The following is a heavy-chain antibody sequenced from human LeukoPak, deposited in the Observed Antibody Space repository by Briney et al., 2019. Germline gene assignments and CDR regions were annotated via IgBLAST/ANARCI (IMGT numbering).Heavy chain of an antibody. CDR3: ARDLLDTAMVHYWYFDL. CDR2: IYYNRSI. J-gene: IGHJ2*01. V-gene: IGHV4-31*03. D-gene: IGHD5-18*01. CDR1: GASISSGTYY. Sequence: SQTLSLTCTVSGASISSGTYYWSWIRQHPGKGLEWIGYIYYNRSIYYNPSLKSRVTISVGTSKNQLSLKLSSVTAADTAVYYCARDLLDTAMVHYWYFDLWGRGTLVTVSS.